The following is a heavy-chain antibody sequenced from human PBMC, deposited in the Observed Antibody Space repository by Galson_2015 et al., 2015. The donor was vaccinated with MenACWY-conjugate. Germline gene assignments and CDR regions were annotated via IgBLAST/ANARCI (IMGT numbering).Heavy chain of an antibody. CDR1: GFTFSNYW. CDR3: ARLGGNYRTTSHFDY. J-gene: IGHJ4*02. V-gene: IGHV3-74*01. D-gene: IGHD1-26*01. Sequence: SLRLSCAASGFTFSNYWMHWVRQAPGKGLVWVSRINGDGRSTSYGDSVKGRFTTSRDNAKNTLFLQMNSLRVEDTAVYYCARLGGNYRTTSHFDYWGQGTLVTVSS. CDR2: INGDGRST.